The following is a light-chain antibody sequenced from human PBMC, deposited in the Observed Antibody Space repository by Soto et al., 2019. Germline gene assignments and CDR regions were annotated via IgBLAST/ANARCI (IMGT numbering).Light chain of an antibody. Sequence: DIQMTQSPSTLSASVGDRVTITFRSSQSISSWLAWYQQKPGKAPKLLIYDASSLERGVPSRFSGSGSGTEFTLTISSLQPDDFATYYCQQSDTYSRTFGQGTKVDIK. J-gene: IGKJ1*01. CDR3: QQSDTYSRT. CDR2: DAS. V-gene: IGKV1-5*01. CDR1: QSISSW.